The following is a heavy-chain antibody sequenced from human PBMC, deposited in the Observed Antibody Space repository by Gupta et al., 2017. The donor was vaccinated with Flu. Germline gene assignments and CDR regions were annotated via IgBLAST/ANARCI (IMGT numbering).Heavy chain of an antibody. CDR3: TRGYCSSTSCYTFDY. Sequence: AMHWVRQASGKGLEWVGRIRSKANSYATAYAASVKGRFTISRDDSRNTAYLQMNSLKTEDTAVYYGTRGYCSSTSCYTFDYWGQGTRGTVSS. D-gene: IGHD2-2*02. CDR1: A. J-gene: IGHJ4*02. V-gene: IGHV3-73*01. CDR2: IRSKANSYAT.